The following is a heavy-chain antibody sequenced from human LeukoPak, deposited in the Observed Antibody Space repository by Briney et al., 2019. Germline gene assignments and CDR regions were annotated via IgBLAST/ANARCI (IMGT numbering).Heavy chain of an antibody. D-gene: IGHD2-15*01. CDR2: IYYSGST. J-gene: IGHJ5*02. CDR3: ARHLLVVVVAADRWFDP. V-gene: IGHV4-39*01. CDR1: GGSISSSSYY. Sequence: PSVTLSLTCTVSGGSISSSSYYWGWIRQPPGKGLEWIGSIYYSGSTYYNPSLKSRVTISVDTSKNQFSLKLSSVTAADTAVYYCARHLLVVVVAADRWFDPWGQGTLVTVSS.